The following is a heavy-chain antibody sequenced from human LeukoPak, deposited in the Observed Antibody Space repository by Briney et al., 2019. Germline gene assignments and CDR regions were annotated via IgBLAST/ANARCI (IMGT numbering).Heavy chain of an antibody. CDR1: RFTFSSYA. V-gene: IGHV3-23*01. CDR2: ISGSGGST. J-gene: IGHJ4*02. D-gene: IGHD1-26*01. CDR3: AKHALSGSYSEIDY. Sequence: GGSLRLSCAASRFTFSSYAMSWVRQAPGKGLEWVSAISGSGGSTYYADSVKGRFTISRDNSKNTLYLQMHSLRAEDTAVYYCAKHALSGSYSEIDYWGQGTLVIVSS.